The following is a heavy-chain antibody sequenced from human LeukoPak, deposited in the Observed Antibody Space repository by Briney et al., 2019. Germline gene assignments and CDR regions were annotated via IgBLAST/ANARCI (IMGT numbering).Heavy chain of an antibody. CDR1: GFSLSTSGVG. J-gene: IGHJ5*02. Sequence: SGPTLVKPTQNLTRTCTFSGFSLSTSGVGVGWIRQPPGKALEWLALIYWNDDKRYSPSLKSRLTITKDTSKNQVVLTMTDMDPVDTATYYCALSSSAYCGGDCYFRFDWFDPWGQGTLVTVSS. CDR3: ALSSSAYCGGDCYFRFDWFDP. D-gene: IGHD2-21*02. CDR2: IYWNDDK. V-gene: IGHV2-5*01.